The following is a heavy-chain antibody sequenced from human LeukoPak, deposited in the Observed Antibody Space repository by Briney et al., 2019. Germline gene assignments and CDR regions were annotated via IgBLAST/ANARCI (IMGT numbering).Heavy chain of an antibody. V-gene: IGHV1-46*01. CDR1: GYTFTSYY. D-gene: IGHD5-24*01. Sequence: ASVKVSCKASGYTFTSYYMHWVRQAPGQGLEWMGIINPSGGSTSYAQKFQGRVTMTRDTSTSTVYMELSSLRSEDTAVCYCARDRLQLPLDVWGQGTTVTASS. CDR3: ARDRLQLPLDV. J-gene: IGHJ6*02. CDR2: INPSGGST.